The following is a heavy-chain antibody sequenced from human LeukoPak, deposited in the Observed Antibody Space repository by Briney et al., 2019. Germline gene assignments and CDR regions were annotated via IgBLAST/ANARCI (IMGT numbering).Heavy chain of an antibody. CDR3: ARHDYNFDY. Sequence: SETLSLTCTVSGGSISSYYWSWIRQPPGKGLEWIGYIYYSGSTNYNPSLKSRVTISVDTSKNQFSLKLSSVTAADTAVYYCARHDYNFDYWGQGTLVTVSS. CDR1: GGSISSYY. D-gene: IGHD4-11*01. J-gene: IGHJ4*02. CDR2: IYYSGST. V-gene: IGHV4-59*08.